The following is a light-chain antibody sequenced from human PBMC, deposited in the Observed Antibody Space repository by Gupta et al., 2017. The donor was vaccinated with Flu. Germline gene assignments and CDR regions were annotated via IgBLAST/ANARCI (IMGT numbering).Light chain of an antibody. J-gene: IGLJ2*01. CDR1: SGSIGSNY. CDR3: QSYEV. Sequence: NFMLTQPHSVSESPGKTVTISCTRSSGSIGSNYVQWYQQRPGTSPTTVIYEDNQRPSGVPDRFSGSLDRSSNSASLTISGLKTEDEADYYCQSYEVFGGGTKLTVL. CDR2: EDN. V-gene: IGLV6-57*01.